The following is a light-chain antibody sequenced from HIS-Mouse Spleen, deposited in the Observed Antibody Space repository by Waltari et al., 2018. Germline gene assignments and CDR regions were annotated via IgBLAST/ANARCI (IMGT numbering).Light chain of an antibody. CDR1: QGISSY. CDR2: AAS. CDR3: QQYGSSPLT. J-gene: IGKJ3*01. V-gene: IGKV1-8*01. Sequence: AIRMTQSPSSFSASTGDRVTITCRASQGISSYLAWYQQKPGKAPKLLIYAASTLQSGVPSRFSGSGSGTDFTLTISRLEPEDFAVYYCQQYGSSPLTFGPGTKVDIK.